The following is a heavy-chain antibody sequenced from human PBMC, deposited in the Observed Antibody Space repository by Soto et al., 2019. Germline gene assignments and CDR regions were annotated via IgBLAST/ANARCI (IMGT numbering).Heavy chain of an antibody. CDR1: GYSFTSYW. Sequence: GESLKISCKGSGYSFTSYWISWVRQMPGKGLEWMGRIDPSDSYTNYSPSFQGHVTISADKSIGTAYLQWSSLKASDTAMYYCARLRSSSYYYYGMDVWGQGTTVTVSS. V-gene: IGHV5-10-1*01. D-gene: IGHD6-6*01. CDR2: IDPSDSYT. J-gene: IGHJ6*02. CDR3: ARLRSSSYYYYGMDV.